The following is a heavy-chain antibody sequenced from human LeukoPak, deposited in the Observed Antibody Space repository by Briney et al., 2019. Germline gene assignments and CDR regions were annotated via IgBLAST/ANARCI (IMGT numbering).Heavy chain of an antibody. V-gene: IGHV4-59*01. CDR2: IYYSGST. CDR3: ARGRYSGSPGLHDY. J-gene: IGHJ4*02. CDR1: GGSISSYY. D-gene: IGHD1-26*01. Sequence: PSETLSLFCTVSGGSISSYYWSWIRQPPGKGLEWIGYIYYSGSTNYNPSLKSRVTISVDTSKNQFSLKLSSVTAADTAVYYCARGRYSGSPGLHDYWGQGTLVTVSS.